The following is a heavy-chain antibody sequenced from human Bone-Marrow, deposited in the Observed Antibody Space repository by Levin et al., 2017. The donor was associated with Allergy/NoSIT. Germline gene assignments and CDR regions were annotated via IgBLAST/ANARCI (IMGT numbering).Heavy chain of an antibody. CDR3: ARRGFGEFDY. V-gene: IGHV4-39*01. D-gene: IGHD3-10*01. CDR2: IYYSGST. CDR1: GGSISSSSYY. J-gene: IGHJ4*02. Sequence: SETLSLTCTVSGGSISSSSYYWGWIRQPPGKGLEWIGSIYYSGSTYYNPSLKSRVTISVDTSKNQFSLKLSSVTAADTAVYYCARRGFGEFDYWGQGTLVTVSS.